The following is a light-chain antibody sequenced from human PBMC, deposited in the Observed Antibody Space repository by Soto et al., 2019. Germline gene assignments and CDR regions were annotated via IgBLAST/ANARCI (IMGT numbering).Light chain of an antibody. CDR2: DVS. J-gene: IGLJ6*01. CDR1: SSDIGGYNY. V-gene: IGLV2-11*02. Sequence: QSVLTQPRSVSGSPGQSVTISCTGTSSDIGGYNYVSWYQHHPDKAPSLLIYDVSKRPSGVPGRFSGSKSGNTASLTISGLQAEDGADYYCGSDADSYTFGFGSGTKVTVL. CDR3: GSDADSYTFG.